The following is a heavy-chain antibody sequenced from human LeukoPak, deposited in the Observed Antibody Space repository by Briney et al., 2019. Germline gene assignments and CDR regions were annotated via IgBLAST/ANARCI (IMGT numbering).Heavy chain of an antibody. CDR2: ISSSSSYI. D-gene: IGHD3-3*01. Sequence: GGSLRLFCAASGFTFSSYSMNWVRQAPGKGLEWVSSISSSSSYIYYADSVKGRFTISRDNAKNSLYLQMNSLRAEDTAVYYCARDYDFWSGYQTNYFDYWGQGTLVTVSS. CDR1: GFTFSSYS. J-gene: IGHJ4*02. CDR3: ARDYDFWSGYQTNYFDY. V-gene: IGHV3-21*01.